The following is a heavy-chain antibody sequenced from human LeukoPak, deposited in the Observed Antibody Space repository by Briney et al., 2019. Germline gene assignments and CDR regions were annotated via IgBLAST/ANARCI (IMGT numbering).Heavy chain of an antibody. CDR1: GFTFSSYA. D-gene: IGHD2-8*01. CDR3: VRDGLIVGNMDV. Sequence: GGSLRLSCAASGFTFSSYAMSLVRQAPGKGLEWISYMRSSSDLIYYADSVKGRFTISRDNDKKTLYLQMDSLRAEDTAVYFCVRDGLIVGNMDVWGQGTTVIVSS. CDR2: MRSSSDLI. J-gene: IGHJ6*02. V-gene: IGHV3-48*04.